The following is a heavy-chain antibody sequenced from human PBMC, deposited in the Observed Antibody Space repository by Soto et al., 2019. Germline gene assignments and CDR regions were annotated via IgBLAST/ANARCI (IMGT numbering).Heavy chain of an antibody. CDR3: ARLEQGLLWFGGLRGNNWFDP. V-gene: IGHV4-39*01. CDR1: GGSISSSSYY. D-gene: IGHD3-10*01. Sequence: PSETLSLTCTVSGGSISSSSYYWGWIRQPPGKGLEWIGSIYYSGSTYYNPSLKSRVTISVDTSKNQFSLKLSSVTAADTAVYYCARLEQGLLWFGGLRGNNWFDPWGQGTLVTVSS. J-gene: IGHJ5*02. CDR2: IYYSGST.